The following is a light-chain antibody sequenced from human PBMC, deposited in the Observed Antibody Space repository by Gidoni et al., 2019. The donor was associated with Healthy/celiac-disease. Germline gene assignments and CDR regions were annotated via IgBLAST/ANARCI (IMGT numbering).Light chain of an antibody. CDR2: KAS. J-gene: IGKJ1*01. V-gene: IGKV1-5*03. CDR3: QQYNSYWT. Sequence: DIQMTQSPSTLSASVEDRVTITCRASQSSSSWLAWYQQKPGKAPKLLIYKASSLESGVPSRFSGSGSGTEFTLTISSLQPDDFATYYCQQYNSYWTFGQGTKVEIK. CDR1: QSSSSW.